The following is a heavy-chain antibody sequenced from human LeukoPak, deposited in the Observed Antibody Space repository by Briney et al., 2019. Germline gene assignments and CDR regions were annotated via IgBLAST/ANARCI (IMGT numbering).Heavy chain of an antibody. V-gene: IGHV4-34*01. Sequence: PSETLSLTCAVYGGSFSGYYWSWIRQPPGKGLEWIGEINHSGSTNYNPSLKSRVTISVHTSKNQFSLKLSSVTAADTAVYYCARLAWYPVPWGEGTLVTVPS. CDR3: ARLAWYPVP. CDR2: INHSGST. J-gene: IGHJ5*02. D-gene: IGHD2-15*01. CDR1: GGSFSGYY.